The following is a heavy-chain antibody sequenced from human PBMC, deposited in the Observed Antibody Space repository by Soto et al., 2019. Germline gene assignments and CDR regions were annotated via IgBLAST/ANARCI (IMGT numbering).Heavy chain of an antibody. CDR1: GYTFTGYY. D-gene: IGHD6-19*01. Sequence: GGSVKVSCKASGYTFTGYYMHWVRQAPGQGLEWMGWINPNSGGTNYAQKFQGWVTMTRDTSISTAYMELSRLRSDDTAVYYCARDLRDSSGCIDDWGQGTLVIGSS. J-gene: IGHJ4*02. CDR3: ARDLRDSSGCIDD. V-gene: IGHV1-2*04. CDR2: INPNSGGT.